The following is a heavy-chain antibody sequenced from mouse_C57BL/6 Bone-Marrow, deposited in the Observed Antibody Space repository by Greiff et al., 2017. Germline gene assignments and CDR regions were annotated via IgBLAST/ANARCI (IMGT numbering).Heavy chain of an antibody. CDR2: IDPANGNT. Sequence: VQLQQSVAELVRPGASVKLSCTASGFNIKNTYMHWVKQRPEQGLEWIGRIDPANGNTKYAPKFQGKATITADTSSNTACLQLSSLTSEDTAIYYCARIPITTRINYYAMDYWGQGTSVTVSS. V-gene: IGHV14-3*01. CDR1: GFNIKNTY. CDR3: ARIPITTRINYYAMDY. J-gene: IGHJ4*01. D-gene: IGHD1-1*01.